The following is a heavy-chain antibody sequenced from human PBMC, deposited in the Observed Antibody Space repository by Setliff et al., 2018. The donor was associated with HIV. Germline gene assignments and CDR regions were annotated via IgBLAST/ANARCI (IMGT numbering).Heavy chain of an antibody. CDR1: GFTFTTHD. D-gene: IGHD3-22*01. CDR3: ARDPDYYDDSGYADAFDV. CDR2: IDTAGDT. J-gene: IGHJ3*01. V-gene: IGHV3-13*01. Sequence: SGGSLRLSCAASGFTFTTHDMHWVRQPTGKGLEWVSAIDTAGDTYYPGSVKGRFTISRENAKNSLYLQVDSLRAGDTAVYYCARDPDYYDDSGYADAFDVWGQGTMVTVSS.